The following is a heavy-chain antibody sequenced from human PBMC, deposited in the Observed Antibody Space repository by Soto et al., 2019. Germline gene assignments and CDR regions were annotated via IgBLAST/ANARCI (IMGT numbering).Heavy chain of an antibody. CDR1: GYTFTRYD. V-gene: IGHV1-8*01. CDR2: MNPQTGNT. Sequence: QVQLVQSGSEGKEPGASMKISCQASGYTFTRYDITWVRQATGQGLEWMGWMNPQTGNTAYAEKFQGRVTTTRSTSINTAYMELSGLRSEDTAVYYCARLSEESSSSNYYYFYMDVWGKGSTVTVSS. CDR3: ARLSEESSSSNYYYFYMDV. J-gene: IGHJ6*03. D-gene: IGHD6-6*01.